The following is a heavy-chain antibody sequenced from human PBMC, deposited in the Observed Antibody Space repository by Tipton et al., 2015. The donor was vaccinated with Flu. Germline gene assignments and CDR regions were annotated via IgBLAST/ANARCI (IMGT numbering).Heavy chain of an antibody. J-gene: IGHJ6*02. CDR3: ARGGLVATMRLGLYGMDV. V-gene: IGHV4-59*01. CDR1: GGSISSYY. Sequence: GSLRLSCTVSGGSISSYYWSWIRQPPGKGLEWIGYIYYSGSTNYNPSLKSRVTISVDTSKNQFSLKLSSVTAADTAVYYCARGGLVATMRLGLYGMDVWGQGTTVTVSS. CDR2: IYYSGST. D-gene: IGHD5-12*01.